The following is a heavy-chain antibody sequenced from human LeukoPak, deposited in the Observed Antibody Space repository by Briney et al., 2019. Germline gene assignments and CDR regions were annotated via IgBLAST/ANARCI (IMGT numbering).Heavy chain of an antibody. CDR2: IYYSGST. CDR3: ARISGGDKWRAAFDI. V-gene: IGHV4-59*01. D-gene: IGHD2-21*02. CDR1: DDSISSYY. J-gene: IGHJ3*02. Sequence: PSETLSLTCIVSDDSISSYYWSWIRQPPGKGLEWIGYIYYSGSTNYNPSLKSRVTISVDTSKNQFSLKLSSVTAADTAVYYCARISGGDKWRAAFDIWGQGTMVTVSS.